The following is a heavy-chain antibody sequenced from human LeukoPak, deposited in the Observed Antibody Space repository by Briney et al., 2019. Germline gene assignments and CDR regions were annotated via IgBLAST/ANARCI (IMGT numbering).Heavy chain of an antibody. CDR2: IHYSGST. CDR3: ARETSQKGAHYMDG. Sequence: SETLSLTCTVSGGIISSYYWHWIRQPPGKGLEWIGYIHYSGSTNYNPSLKSGVTISVVTSQNQFSLKLSSVTAADTAVYYCARETSQKGAHYMDGWGKGTTVTISS. J-gene: IGHJ6*03. CDR1: GGIISSYY. V-gene: IGHV4-59*01. D-gene: IGHD3-16*01.